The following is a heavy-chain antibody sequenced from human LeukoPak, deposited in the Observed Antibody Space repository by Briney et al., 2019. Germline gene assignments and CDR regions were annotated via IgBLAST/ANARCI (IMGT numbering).Heavy chain of an antibody. J-gene: IGHJ3*02. CDR1: GFTFDDYA. Sequence: PGRSLRLSCAASGFTFDDYAMHWVRQAPGKGLEWVPGISWNSGSIGYADSVKGRFTISRDNAKNSLYLQMNSLRAEDTALYYYAKALTMVRGVITHDAFDIWGQGTMVTVSS. V-gene: IGHV3-9*01. D-gene: IGHD3-10*01. CDR2: ISWNSGSI. CDR3: AKALTMVRGVITHDAFDI.